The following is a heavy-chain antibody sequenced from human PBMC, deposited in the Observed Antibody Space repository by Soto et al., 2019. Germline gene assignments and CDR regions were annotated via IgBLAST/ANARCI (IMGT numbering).Heavy chain of an antibody. V-gene: IGHV3-21*01. CDR1: GFTFSSYS. CDR3: GVKILKEFVLMLGRYCYYGMDV. CDR2: ISSSSIYI. D-gene: IGHD2-8*01. J-gene: IGHJ6*02. Sequence: GGSLRLSGAACGFTFSSYSINWVRQAPWKGLEWVSSISSSSIYIYSADSVKGRFTISRDNAKNSLYLQMKSLRAEDTAVYYWGVKILKEFVLMLGRYCYYGMDVWGQGTTLTVSS.